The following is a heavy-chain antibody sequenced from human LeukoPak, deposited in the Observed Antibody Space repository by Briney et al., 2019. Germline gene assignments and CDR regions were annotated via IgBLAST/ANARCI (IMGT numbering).Heavy chain of an antibody. V-gene: IGHV4-39*07. J-gene: IGHJ6*03. CDR2: IYYSGST. CDR3: ARVLDYYYYMDV. D-gene: IGHD1-1*01. Sequence: SETLSLTCTVSGGSISSSSYYWGWIRQPPGKGLEWIGSIYYSGSTYYNPSLKSRVTISVDTSKNQFSLKLSSVTAADTAVYYCARVLDYYYYMDVWGKGTTVTVSS. CDR1: GGSISSSSYY.